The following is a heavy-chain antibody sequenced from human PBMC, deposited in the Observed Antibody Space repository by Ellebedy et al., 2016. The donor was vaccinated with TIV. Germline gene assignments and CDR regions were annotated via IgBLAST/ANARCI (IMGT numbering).Heavy chain of an antibody. D-gene: IGHD3-9*01. CDR1: GGSMSDYY. CDR2: IFYSGTT. CDR3: ARTFYDILTGDAFDV. V-gene: IGHV4-59*13. Sequence: MPSETLSLTCTVSGGSMSDYYWTWIRQPPGKALDWIGSIFYSGTTIHNPSLNSRVTISLDTSRNRFSLRLNSVTAADSAVYYCARTFYDILTGDAFDVWGQGTMVTVSS. J-gene: IGHJ3*01.